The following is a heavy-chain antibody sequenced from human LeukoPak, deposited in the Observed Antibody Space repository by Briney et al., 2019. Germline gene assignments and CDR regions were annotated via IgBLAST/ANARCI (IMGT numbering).Heavy chain of an antibody. V-gene: IGHV3-23*01. Sequence: GGSLRLSCAASGFTFSSYAMSWVRQAPGKGPEWVSAISGSGGSTYYADSVKGRFTISRDNTKKSLYLQMNSLRAEDTAVYYCARDFSGYDYNFDYWGQGTLVTVSS. CDR2: ISGSGGST. J-gene: IGHJ4*02. CDR3: ARDFSGYDYNFDY. CDR1: GFTFSSYA. D-gene: IGHD5-12*01.